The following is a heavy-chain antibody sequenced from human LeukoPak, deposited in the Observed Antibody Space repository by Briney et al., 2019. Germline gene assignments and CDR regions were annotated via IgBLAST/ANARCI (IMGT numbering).Heavy chain of an antibody. CDR3: ARQKHYYDSSGYDY. V-gene: IGHV5-51*01. Sequence: GESLKISCKGSAYSFTSHWIGWVRRMPGKGLEWMGIIYPDDSDTKYSPSFQGQVTLSVDKSISTAYLQWSSLKASDTAMYYCARQKHYYDSSGYDYWGQGTLVTVSS. J-gene: IGHJ4*02. CDR2: IYPDDSDT. D-gene: IGHD3-22*01. CDR1: AYSFTSHW.